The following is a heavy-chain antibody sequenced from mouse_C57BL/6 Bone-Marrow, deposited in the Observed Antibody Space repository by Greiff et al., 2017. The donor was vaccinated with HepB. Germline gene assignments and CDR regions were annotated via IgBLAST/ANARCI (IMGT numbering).Heavy chain of an antibody. J-gene: IGHJ2*01. Sequence: VQLQQSGAELVKPGASVKLSCKASGYTFTSYWMHWVKQRPGQGLEWIGMIHPNSGSTNYNEKFKSKATLTVDKSSSTAYLQLSSLTSEDSAVYYCASTTVDYVDCWGQSTTLTVSS. CDR2: IHPNSGST. D-gene: IGHD1-1*01. CDR1: GYTFTSYW. V-gene: IGHV1-64*01. CDR3: ASTTVDYVDC.